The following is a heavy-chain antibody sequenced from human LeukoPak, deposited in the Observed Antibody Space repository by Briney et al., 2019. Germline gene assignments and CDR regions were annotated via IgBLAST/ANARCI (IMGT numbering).Heavy chain of an antibody. CDR1: GFSLSTSGVG. J-gene: IGHJ4*02. D-gene: IGHD5-24*01. V-gene: IGHV2-5*02. CDR2: IYWDDDK. CDR3: AHRRDGYPKSSRGFDY. Sequence: SGPTLVNPTQTLTLTCTFSGFSLSTSGVGVGWIRQPPGKALEWLALIYWDDDKRYSPSLKSRHTITKDTSKNQVVLTMTNMDPVDTATYYCAHRRDGYPKSSRGFDYWGQGTLVTVSS.